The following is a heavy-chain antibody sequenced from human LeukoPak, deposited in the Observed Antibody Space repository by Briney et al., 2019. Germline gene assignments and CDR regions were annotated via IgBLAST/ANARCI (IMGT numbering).Heavy chain of an antibody. CDR1: GFTFSSYG. J-gene: IGHJ4*02. CDR3: AKDTRIQLWEYYFDY. Sequence: QPGGSLRLSCAASGFTFSSYGMHWVRQAPGKGLEWVAFIRYDGSNKYYADSVKGRFTISRDNSKNTLYLQMNSLRAEDTAVYYCAKDTRIQLWEYYFDYWGQGTLVTVSS. D-gene: IGHD5-18*01. CDR2: IRYDGSNK. V-gene: IGHV3-30*02.